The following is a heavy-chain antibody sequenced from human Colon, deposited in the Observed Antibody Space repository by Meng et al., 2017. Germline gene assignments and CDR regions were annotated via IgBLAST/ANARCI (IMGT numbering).Heavy chain of an antibody. D-gene: IGHD2/OR15-2a*01. CDR1: GYTFTNYA. CDR3: ARSISMLRRYYFDY. CDR2: INTNTGNP. V-gene: IGHV7-4-1*02. J-gene: IGHJ4*02. Sequence: ASVKVSCKASGYTFTNYAMNWVRQAPGQGLEWMGWINTNTGNPTYVPGFTGRFVFSLHTSVSTAHLQFSSLEAEDTAVYYCARSISMLRRYYFDYWGQGTLVTVSS.